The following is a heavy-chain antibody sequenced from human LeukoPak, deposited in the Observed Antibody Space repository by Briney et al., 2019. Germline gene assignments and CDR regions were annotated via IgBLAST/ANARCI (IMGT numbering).Heavy chain of an antibody. CDR2: IYPGDSDT. D-gene: IGHD4-17*01. V-gene: IGHV5-51*01. J-gene: IGHJ3*02. Sequence: WESLKIYCKGSGYSFTSYWIDWVRQMPGKGLEWMGIIYPGDSDTRYSPSFQGQVTISADKSISTACLQWSSLKASDTAMYYCARGLRRTDAFDIWGQGTMVTVSS. CDR1: GYSFTSYW. CDR3: ARGLRRTDAFDI.